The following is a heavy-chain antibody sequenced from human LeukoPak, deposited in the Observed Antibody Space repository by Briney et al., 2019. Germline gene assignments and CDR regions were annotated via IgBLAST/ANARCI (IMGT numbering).Heavy chain of an antibody. Sequence: GASVKVSCKASGGTFSTFGLSWVRQAPGQGLEWMGRINPNSGGTNYAQKFQGRVTMTRDTSISTAYMELSRLRSDDTAVYYCARFDWLLSLEDYWGQGTLVTVSS. V-gene: IGHV1-2*06. CDR3: ARFDWLLSLEDY. D-gene: IGHD3-9*01. CDR2: INPNSGGT. J-gene: IGHJ4*02. CDR1: GGTFSTFG.